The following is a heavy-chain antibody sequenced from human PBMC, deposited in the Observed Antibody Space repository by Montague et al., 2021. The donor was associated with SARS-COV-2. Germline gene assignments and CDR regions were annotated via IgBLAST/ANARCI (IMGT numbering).Heavy chain of an antibody. CDR2: PYLRSKWYN. CDR1: GDSVSTHNTT. D-gene: IGHD6-13*01. CDR3: GRVFAPAGTFDF. Sequence: CAISGDSVSTHNTTWEWVRQSPSGDLEWLGRPYLRSKWYNDYAVSVKSRITINPDTSKNQFSLQLKSVTPKDTAIYFCGRVFAPAGTFDFWGQGTLVTVSS. J-gene: IGHJ4*02. V-gene: IGHV6-1*01.